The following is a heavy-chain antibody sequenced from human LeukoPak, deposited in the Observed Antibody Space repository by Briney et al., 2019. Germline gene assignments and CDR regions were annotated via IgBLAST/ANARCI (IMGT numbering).Heavy chain of an antibody. Sequence: GGSLRLSCAASGFTFSSYGMSWVRQAPGKGLEWVSAISGSGGSTYYADSVKGRFTISRDNSKNTLYLQMNSLRAEDTAVYYCSKAYVGSSWYLSLPGRYYYYYMDVWGKGTTVTISS. D-gene: IGHD6-13*01. V-gene: IGHV3-23*01. J-gene: IGHJ6*03. CDR1: GFTFSSYG. CDR3: SKAYVGSSWYLSLPGRYYYYYMDV. CDR2: ISGSGGST.